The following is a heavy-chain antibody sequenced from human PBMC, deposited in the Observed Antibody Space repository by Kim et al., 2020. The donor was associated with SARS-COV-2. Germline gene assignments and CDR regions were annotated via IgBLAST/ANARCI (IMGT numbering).Heavy chain of an antibody. D-gene: IGHD6-13*01. J-gene: IGHJ4*02. V-gene: IGHV3-9*01. CDR2: ISWNSGSI. CDR3: AKGARYSSSWSLFFDY. CDR1: GFTFDDYA. Sequence: GGSLRLSCAASGFTFDDYAMHWVRQAPGKGLEWVSGISWNSGSIGYADSVKGRFTISRDNAKNSLYLQMNSLRAEDTALHYCAKGARYSSSWSLFFDYWGQGTLVTVSS.